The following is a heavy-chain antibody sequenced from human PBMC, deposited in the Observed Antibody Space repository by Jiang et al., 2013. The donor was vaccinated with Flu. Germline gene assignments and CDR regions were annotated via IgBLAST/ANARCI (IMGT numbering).Heavy chain of an antibody. J-gene: IGHJ5*02. CDR1: GVSINRGAYY. CDR3: ARVNYYGSGNSPMEFDP. D-gene: IGHD3-10*01. CDR2: IYQSGST. Sequence: GLVKPSQTLSLTCNVSGVSINRGAYYWGWIRQPPGEGLEWIGGIYQSGSTYYSPPLKSRVTISVDTSKNQFSLKLSSVTAADTAVYYCARVNYYGSGNSPMEFDPWGQGTLVTVSS. V-gene: IGHV4-38-2*02.